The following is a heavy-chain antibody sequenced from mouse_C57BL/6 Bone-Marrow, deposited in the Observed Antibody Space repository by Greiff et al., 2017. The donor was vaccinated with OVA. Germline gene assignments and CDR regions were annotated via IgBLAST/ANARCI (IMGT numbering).Heavy chain of an antibody. V-gene: IGHV5-6*01. D-gene: IGHD3-3*01. J-gene: IGHJ4*01. Sequence: EVQGVESGGDLVKPGGSLKLSCAASGFTFSSYGMSWVRQTPDKRLEWVATISSGGSYTYYPDSVKGRFTISRDNAKNTLYLQISSLKSEDTAMYYCAKQLGYAMDYWGQGTSVTVSS. CDR1: GFTFSSYG. CDR2: ISSGGSYT. CDR3: AKQLGYAMDY.